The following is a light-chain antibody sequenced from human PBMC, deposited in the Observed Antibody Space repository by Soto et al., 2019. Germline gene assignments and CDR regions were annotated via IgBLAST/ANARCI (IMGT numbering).Light chain of an antibody. CDR3: QQFNNWPRT. Sequence: EIEMTQSPATLSVSPGERATLSCRASQSVSSNLAWYQQRPGQAPRLLNYGASTRATGIPARFSGSGSGTEFTLTISSLQSEDFEIYYCQQFNNWPRTFGQGTKVDIK. CDR2: GAS. CDR1: QSVSSN. V-gene: IGKV3-15*01. J-gene: IGKJ1*01.